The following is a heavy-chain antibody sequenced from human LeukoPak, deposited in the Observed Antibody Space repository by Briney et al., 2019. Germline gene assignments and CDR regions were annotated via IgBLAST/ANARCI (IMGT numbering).Heavy chain of an antibody. D-gene: IGHD6-19*01. J-gene: IGHJ3*01. V-gene: IGHV3-23*01. CDR2: ISGGGDKA. CDR1: GFTFTTYA. CDR3: AKDLALAGTGGGFDV. Sequence: GGTLRLSCAASGFTFTTYAINWVRQAPGKGLEWVSGISGGGDKAYYADSVNGRFTISRDNSKNTVSLQMSSLRAEDTALYYCAKDLALAGTGGGFDVWGQGTRVAVSS.